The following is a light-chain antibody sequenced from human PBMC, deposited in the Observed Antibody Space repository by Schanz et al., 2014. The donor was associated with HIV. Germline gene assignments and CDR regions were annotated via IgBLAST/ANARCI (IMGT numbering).Light chain of an antibody. CDR1: SSDVGGYNF. CDR2: EVN. V-gene: IGLV2-8*01. J-gene: IGLJ2*01. Sequence: QSALTQPPSASGSPGQSVTISCTGTSSDVGGYNFVSWYQQHPGKAPKLIIFEVNKRPSGVPDRFSGSKSGNTASLTISGLQAEDEADYYCCSYAGSYTLVFGGGTKLTVL. CDR3: CSYAGSYTLV.